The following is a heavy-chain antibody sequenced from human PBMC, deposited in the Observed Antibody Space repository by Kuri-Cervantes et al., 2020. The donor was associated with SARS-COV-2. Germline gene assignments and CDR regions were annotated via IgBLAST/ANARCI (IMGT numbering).Heavy chain of an antibody. CDR3: TTGHCSSTSCYTTYFDY. J-gene: IGHJ4*01. D-gene: IGHD2-2*02. CDR2: IKSKTDGGTT. V-gene: IGHV3-15*01. CDR1: GFTFSNAW. Sequence: GGSLRLSCAASGFTFSNAWMSWVRQAPGQGMEWVGRIKSKTDGGTTDYAAPVKGRFTIARDDSKNTLYLQMNSLKTEDTAVYYCTTGHCSSTSCYTTYFDYWGQGTLVTVSS.